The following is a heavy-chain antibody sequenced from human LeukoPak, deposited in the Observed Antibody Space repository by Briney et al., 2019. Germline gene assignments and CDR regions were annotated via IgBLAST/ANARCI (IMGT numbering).Heavy chain of an antibody. CDR2: INTNNGNP. Sequence: ASVKVSCKASGYTFTSYAMNWVRQAPGQGLEWMGWINTNNGNPTYAQGFKGRFVFFLDTSANTTYLQISSLKAEDTAMYYCGRDGNIDFWGQGTLVTVSS. CDR1: GYTFTSYA. CDR3: GRDGNIDF. J-gene: IGHJ4*02. D-gene: IGHD4-23*01. V-gene: IGHV7-4-1*02.